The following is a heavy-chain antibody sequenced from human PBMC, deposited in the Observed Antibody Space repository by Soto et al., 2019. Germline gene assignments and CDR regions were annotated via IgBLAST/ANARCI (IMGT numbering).Heavy chain of an antibody. D-gene: IGHD4-17*01. J-gene: IGHJ2*01. CDR2: ISSDGSNK. Sequence: QVQLVESGGGVVQPGRSLRLSCAASGFTFSSYGMHWVRQAPDKGLEWVAVISSDGSNKFYADSVKGRSTISRDNSKNTLYLQMNSLRAEDTAVYYCAKDSVTYWYFDLWGRGTLVTFSS. CDR3: AKDSVTYWYFDL. CDR1: GFTFSSYG. V-gene: IGHV3-30*18.